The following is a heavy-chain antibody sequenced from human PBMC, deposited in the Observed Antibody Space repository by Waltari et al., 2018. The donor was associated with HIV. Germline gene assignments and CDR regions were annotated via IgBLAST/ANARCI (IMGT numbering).Heavy chain of an antibody. V-gene: IGHV3-33*01. J-gene: IGHJ6*02. CDR1: GFTFSSYG. CDR3: ARDINIVVVPAAIPYYYYYGMDV. CDR2: IWYDGSNK. D-gene: IGHD2-2*01. Sequence: QVQLVESGGGVVQPGRSLRLSCAASGFTFSSYGMHWVRQAPGKGLEWVAVIWYDGSNKYYADSVKGRFTISRDNSKNTLYLQMNSLRAEDTAVYYCARDINIVVVPAAIPYYYYYGMDVWGQGTTVTVSS.